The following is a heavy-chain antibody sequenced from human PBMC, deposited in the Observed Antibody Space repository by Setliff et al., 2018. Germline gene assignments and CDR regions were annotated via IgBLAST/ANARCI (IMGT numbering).Heavy chain of an antibody. D-gene: IGHD3-22*01. CDR3: ARAMYSAGYYGGGYSYYYMDV. CDR2: IYYSGST. J-gene: IGHJ6*03. Sequence: SETLSLTCAVSGDSINNNYWSWIRQPPGKGLEWIGHIYYSGSTNYNPSLKSRVTISLDSSKTQFSLKLSSVTAADTAVYYCARAMYSAGYYGGGYSYYYMDVWGKGTTVTVSS. V-gene: IGHV4-59*08. CDR1: GDSINNNY.